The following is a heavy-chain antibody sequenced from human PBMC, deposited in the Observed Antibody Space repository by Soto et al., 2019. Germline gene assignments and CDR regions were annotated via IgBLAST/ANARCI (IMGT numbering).Heavy chain of an antibody. CDR1: GYTFTSYG. J-gene: IGHJ4*02. CDR2: ISTYNGHT. V-gene: IGHV1-18*01. D-gene: IGHD3-22*01. CDR3: ARDNSGYYQYYFDY. Sequence: QVQLVQSGAEVKKPGASVKVSCQTSGYTFTSYGINWVRQAPGQGLEWMGWISTYNGHTKYAQKVQGRVTMTTDTTTSTSYMELRSLRSDDTAVYYCARDNSGYYQYYFDYWGQGTLVTVS.